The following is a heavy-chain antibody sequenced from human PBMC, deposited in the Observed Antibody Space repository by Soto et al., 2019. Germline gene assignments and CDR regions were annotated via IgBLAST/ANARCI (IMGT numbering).Heavy chain of an antibody. CDR1: GFAISTND. D-gene: IGHD3-22*01. Sequence: EVQLVESGGGLVQPGGSLRLSCVASGFAISTNDLHWVRQGPGKGLEWVAAVGTNGDTYYTGSVKGRFTISRDNATNSLYLQMNSLRAEDTAVYYCAKDSGYYFSHWGQGTLVTVSS. J-gene: IGHJ4*02. V-gene: IGHV3-13*01. CDR3: AKDSGYYFSH. CDR2: VGTNGDT.